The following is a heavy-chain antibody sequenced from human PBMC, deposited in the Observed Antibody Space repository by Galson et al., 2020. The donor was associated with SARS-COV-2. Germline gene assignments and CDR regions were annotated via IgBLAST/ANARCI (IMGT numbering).Heavy chain of an antibody. J-gene: IGHJ4*02. CDR2: IYSGGST. CDR3: ARDGAARPWRSGDID. D-gene: IGHD6-6*01. Sequence: GESLKISCAASGFTVSSNYMSWVRQAPGKGLEWVSVIYSGGSTYYADSVKGRFTISRDNSKNTLYLQMNSLRAEDTAVYYCARDGAARPWRSGDIDWGQGTLVTVSS. V-gene: IGHV3-53*01. CDR1: GFTVSSNY.